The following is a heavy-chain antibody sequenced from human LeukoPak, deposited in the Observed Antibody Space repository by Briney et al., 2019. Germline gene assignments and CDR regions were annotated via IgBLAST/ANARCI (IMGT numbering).Heavy chain of an antibody. CDR3: ARDGETGIAVAGTIDY. V-gene: IGHV1-46*01. CDR2: INPSGGST. D-gene: IGHD6-19*01. CDR1: GYTFTNYY. J-gene: IGHJ4*02. Sequence: ASVKVSCKASGYTFTNYYMHWVRQAPGQGLEWMGIINPSGGSTSYAQKFQGRVTMTRDTSTSTVYMELNSLRSEDTAVYYCARDGETGIAVAGTIDYWGQETLVTVSS.